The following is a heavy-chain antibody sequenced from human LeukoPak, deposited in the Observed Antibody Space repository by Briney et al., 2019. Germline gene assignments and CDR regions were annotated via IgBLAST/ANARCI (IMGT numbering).Heavy chain of an antibody. CDR2: IIPIFGIA. CDR1: GGTFSSYA. Sequence: GASVKVSCKASGGTFSSYAISWVRQAPGQGLEWMGGIIPIFGIANYAQKFQGRVTITTDESTSTVYMELSSLRSEDTAVYYCARGYGGNPGYFDYWGQGTLVTVSS. CDR3: ARGYGGNPGYFDY. J-gene: IGHJ4*02. V-gene: IGHV1-69*05. D-gene: IGHD4/OR15-4a*01.